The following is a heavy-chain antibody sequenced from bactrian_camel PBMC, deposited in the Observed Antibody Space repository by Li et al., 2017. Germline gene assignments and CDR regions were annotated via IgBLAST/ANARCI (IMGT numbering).Heavy chain of an antibody. J-gene: IGHJ4*01. CDR1: GITEGTNF. CDR3: VTSISGTWAGPNR. D-gene: IGHD1*01. V-gene: IGHV3S63*01. CDR2: IMVLGATT. Sequence: QVQLVESGGGSVQAGGSLRLSCEVSGITEGTNFIGWFRQAPGEQREGVASIMVLGATTYYADSVKGRFTISRDNARNTVYLQMNNLRPEDTAMYYCVTSISGTWAGPNRWGRGTQVTVS.